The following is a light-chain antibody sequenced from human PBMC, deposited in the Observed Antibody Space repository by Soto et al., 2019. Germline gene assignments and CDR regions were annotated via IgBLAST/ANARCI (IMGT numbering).Light chain of an antibody. CDR1: QSISSW. CDR3: QQYNTYPWT. V-gene: IGKV1-5*01. CDR2: DAS. J-gene: IGKJ1*01. Sequence: DIQMTQYNSIVSASVGDRVTSTCRASQSISSWLAWYQQKPGKAPKLLLYDASTLQSGVPSRFSGSGSGTDFTLTISRLHPDDFATYYCQQYNTYPWTFGQGSEVDI.